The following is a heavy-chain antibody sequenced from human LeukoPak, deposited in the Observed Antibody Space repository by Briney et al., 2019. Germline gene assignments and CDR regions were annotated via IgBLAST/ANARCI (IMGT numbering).Heavy chain of an antibody. D-gene: IGHD3-22*01. CDR2: INQSGNT. CDR1: GGSFSGYY. J-gene: IGHJ5*02. V-gene: IGHV4-34*01. Sequence: SETLSLTCAVYGGSFSGYYWSWIRQPPGKGLEWIGEINQSGNTNYNPSLKSRLTISVDTSKNQFSLKLSSVTAADTAVYYCARGGSGYYDTSGFDPWGQGTLVTVSS. CDR3: ARGGSGYYDTSGFDP.